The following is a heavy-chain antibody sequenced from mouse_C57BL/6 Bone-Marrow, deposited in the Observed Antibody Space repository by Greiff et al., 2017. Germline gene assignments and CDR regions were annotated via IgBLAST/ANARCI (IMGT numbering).Heavy chain of an antibody. Sequence: QVQLQQPGAELVKPGASVKMSCKASGYTFTSYWITWVKQRPGQGLEWIGDIYPTSGRTNYNEKFKSKAILTVDTSSNTAYMQHSSLTSEDSSVFYGAKSGTLGRSCDYWGQGTTLTVSS. CDR2: IYPTSGRT. D-gene: IGHD4-1*01. CDR3: AKSGTLGRSCDY. CDR1: GYTFTSYW. J-gene: IGHJ2*01. V-gene: IGHV1-55*01.